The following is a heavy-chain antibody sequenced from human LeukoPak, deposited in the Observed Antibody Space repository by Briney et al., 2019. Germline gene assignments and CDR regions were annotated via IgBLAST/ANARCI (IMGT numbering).Heavy chain of an antibody. Sequence: GGSLRLSCAASGFTFSRYAIHWVRQAPGKGLEWVAVISYDGSNKYYADSVKGRFTISRDNSKNTLYLQMNSLRAEDTAVYYCARDYDYEDAGGFDYWGQGTLVTVSS. J-gene: IGHJ4*02. D-gene: IGHD3-22*01. CDR1: GFTFSRYA. CDR3: ARDYDYEDAGGFDY. CDR2: ISYDGSNK. V-gene: IGHV3-30*04.